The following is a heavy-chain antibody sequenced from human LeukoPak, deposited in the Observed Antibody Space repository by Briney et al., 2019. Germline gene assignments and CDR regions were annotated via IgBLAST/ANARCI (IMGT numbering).Heavy chain of an antibody. CDR1: GFTLSSYA. V-gene: IGHV3-23*01. D-gene: IGHD3-22*01. CDR3: AKVIGRRWYYYDSKGLYYFDY. J-gene: IGHJ4*02. CDR2: ISVSGNT. Sequence: GGSLRLSCAASGFTLSSYAMSWVRQGPGKGLEWVSAISVSGNTYHADSVKGRFTISRDSSKDTLYLQMNSLRAEDTAVYYCAKVIGRRWYYYDSKGLYYFDYWGQGTLVTVSS.